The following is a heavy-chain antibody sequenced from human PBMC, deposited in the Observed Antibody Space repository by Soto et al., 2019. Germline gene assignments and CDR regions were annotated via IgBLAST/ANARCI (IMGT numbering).Heavy chain of an antibody. Sequence: EVQLVESGGGLIQPGGSLKLSCAASGFTVGNNYMSWARQAPGKGLEWVSLIYSTGTTKYADSVKGRFTVSRDNAKNTLYLQMNSLRAEDPAVYYCAKDGRGSGSHYNSFGYWGQGTLVTVSS. D-gene: IGHD3-10*01. CDR1: GFTVGNNY. V-gene: IGHV3-53*01. J-gene: IGHJ4*02. CDR2: IYSTGTT. CDR3: AKDGRGSGSHYNSFGY.